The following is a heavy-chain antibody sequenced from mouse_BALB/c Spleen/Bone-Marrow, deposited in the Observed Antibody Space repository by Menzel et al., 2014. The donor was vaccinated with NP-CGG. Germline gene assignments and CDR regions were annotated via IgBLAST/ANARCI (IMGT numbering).Heavy chain of an antibody. V-gene: IGHV3-8*02. CDR1: GDSITSGY. Sequence: EVKLVESGPSLVKPSQTLSLTCSVTGDSITSGYWNWVRKFPGNKLEYMGYISYSGSTYYNPSLKSRTSITRDTSKNQYYLQMNSVTTEDTATYYCARYKGYYDHDGDYFDYWGQGTTLTVSS. CDR3: ARYKGYYDHDGDYFDY. J-gene: IGHJ2*01. D-gene: IGHD2-4*01. CDR2: ISYSGST.